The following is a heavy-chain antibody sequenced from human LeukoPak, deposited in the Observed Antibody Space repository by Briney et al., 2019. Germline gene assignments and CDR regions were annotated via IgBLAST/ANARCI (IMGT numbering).Heavy chain of an antibody. J-gene: IGHJ3*01. CDR1: GFTFSSYG. CDR2: ISCDRDNI. D-gene: IGHD1-26*01. Sequence: GGSLRLSCAASGFTFSSYGMHWVRQAPGKGLEWVAFISCDRDNIYYADSVKGRFTISRDSAKNSLYLQMNSLRADDTAVYYCARDRGWEVPDAFDVWGQGTMVTVSS. CDR3: ARDRGWEVPDAFDV. V-gene: IGHV3-33*08.